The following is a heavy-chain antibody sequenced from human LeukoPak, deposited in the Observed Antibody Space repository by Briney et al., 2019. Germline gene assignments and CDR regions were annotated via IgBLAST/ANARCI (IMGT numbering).Heavy chain of an antibody. D-gene: IGHD5-12*01. CDR1: GYTFTGYD. CDR3: ARGVGIVATISKKHFDY. Sequence: APVKVSCKASGYTFTGYDINWVRQATGQGLEWMGWMNPNSGNTGFARKFQGRVTMTRNTSISAAYMELTSLRSEDTAVYYCARGVGIVATISKKHFDYWGQGTLVTVSS. J-gene: IGHJ4*02. V-gene: IGHV1-8*01. CDR2: MNPNSGNT.